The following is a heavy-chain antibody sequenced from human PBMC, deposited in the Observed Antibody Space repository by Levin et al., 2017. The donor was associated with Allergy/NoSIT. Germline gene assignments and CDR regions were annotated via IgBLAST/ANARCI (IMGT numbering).Heavy chain of an antibody. Sequence: LSLTCEASGFLFSTSWMNWVRQAPRRGLEWVANINQDGSQKRYVDSVKGRFTISRDNAKNSLYLQMNSLRAEDTAVYYCASWGSGAYYNYWGQGTLVTVSS. V-gene: IGHV3-7*01. J-gene: IGHJ4*02. D-gene: IGHD3-16*01. CDR1: GFLFSTSW. CDR3: ASWGSGAYYNY. CDR2: INQDGSQK.